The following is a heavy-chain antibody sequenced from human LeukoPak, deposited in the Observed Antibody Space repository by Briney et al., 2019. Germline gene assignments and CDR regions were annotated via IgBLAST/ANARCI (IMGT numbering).Heavy chain of an antibody. CDR1: GGSFNAYY. Sequence: SETLSLTCVVYGGSFNAYYWTWIRQPPGKGLEWIGEINHSGSSNYNSSLRSRVTISVDTSYKQFSLRLSSVTAADTAVYYCAPRGDIEHSYVYGKWFDPWGQGTRVTVSS. V-gene: IGHV4-34*01. CDR3: APRGDIEHSYVYGKWFDP. J-gene: IGHJ5*02. D-gene: IGHD5-18*01. CDR2: INHSGSS.